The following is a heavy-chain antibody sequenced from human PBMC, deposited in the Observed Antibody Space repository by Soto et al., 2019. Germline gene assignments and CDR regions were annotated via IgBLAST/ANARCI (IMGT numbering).Heavy chain of an antibody. CDR1: GIHYSDYA. CDR2: IASGGGSP. Sequence: MRLPWSPSGIHYSDYAMTYDRQAPEKGLEWASSIASGGGSPYYADSVKGRFTISRNNSRNTLYLRLDSLRAEDTAVYYWGEGGGSIIARYFECWWQETLVAISS. V-gene: IGHV3-23*01. D-gene: IGHD1-20*01. J-gene: IGHJ4*02. CDR3: GEGGGSIIARYFEC.